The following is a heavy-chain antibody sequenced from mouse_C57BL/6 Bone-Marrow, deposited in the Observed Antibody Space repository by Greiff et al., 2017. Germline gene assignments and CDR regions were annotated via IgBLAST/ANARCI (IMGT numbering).Heavy chain of an antibody. CDR1: GFTFSDFY. Sequence: EVKLVESGGGLVQSGRSLRLSCATSGFTFSDFYMEWVRQAPGKGLEWIAASRNKANDYTTEYSASVKGRFIVSRDTSQSILYLQMNALRAEDTAIYYCARDELDYGSSYGAMDYWGQGTSVTVSS. V-gene: IGHV7-1*01. CDR3: ARDELDYGSSYGAMDY. J-gene: IGHJ4*01. CDR2: SRNKANDYTT. D-gene: IGHD1-1*01.